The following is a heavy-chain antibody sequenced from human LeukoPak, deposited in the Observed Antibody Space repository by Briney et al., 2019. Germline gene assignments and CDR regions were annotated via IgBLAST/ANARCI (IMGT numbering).Heavy chain of an antibody. Sequence: GASVKVSCKASGYTFTSYGISWVRQAPGQGREWMGWISAYNGNTNYAQKLQGRVTMTTDTSTSTAYMELRSLRSDDTAVYYCARAPLWRASKNDIVVVVAAQDYWGQGTLVTVSS. V-gene: IGHV1-18*01. D-gene: IGHD2-15*01. CDR3: ARAPLWRASKNDIVVVVAAQDY. J-gene: IGHJ4*02. CDR1: GYTFTSYG. CDR2: ISAYNGNT.